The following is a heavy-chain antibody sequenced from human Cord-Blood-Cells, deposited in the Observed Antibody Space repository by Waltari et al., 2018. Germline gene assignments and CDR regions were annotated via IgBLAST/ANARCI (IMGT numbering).Heavy chain of an antibody. CDR3: ARGPTIFGVVIMGFDY. J-gene: IGHJ4*02. Sequence: QVQLQQWGAGLLKPSETLSLTCAVYGGSFSGYYWSWIRQPPGQGLEWIGEINHSGSTNYNPSLKSRVTISVDTSKNQFSLKLSSVTAADTAVYYCARGPTIFGVVIMGFDYWGQGTLVTVSS. D-gene: IGHD3-3*01. V-gene: IGHV4-34*01. CDR1: GGSFSGYY. CDR2: INHSGST.